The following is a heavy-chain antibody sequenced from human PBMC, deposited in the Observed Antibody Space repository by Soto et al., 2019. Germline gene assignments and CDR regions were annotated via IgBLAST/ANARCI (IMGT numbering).Heavy chain of an antibody. CDR2: INYSGTS. CDR3: ARGRDFDY. Sequence: SETLSLTCGVYGGSCSCYHWSWIRQPPGKGLECIGEINYSGTSNYNPSLKSRVTISVDTSKNQFSLKLSSVTAADTAVYYCARGRDFDYWGPGTLVTVS. CDR1: GGSCSCYH. V-gene: IGHV4-34*01. J-gene: IGHJ4*02.